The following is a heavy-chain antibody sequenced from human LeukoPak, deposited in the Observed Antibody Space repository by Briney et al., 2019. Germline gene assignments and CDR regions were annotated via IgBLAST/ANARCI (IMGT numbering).Heavy chain of an antibody. CDR3: ARSRRLGYGDYVYNWFDP. J-gene: IGHJ5*02. V-gene: IGHV1-2*02. CDR1: GYTFTGYY. Sequence: ASVKVSCKASGYTFTGYYMHWVRQAPGQRLEWMGWINPNSGGTNYAQKFQGRVTMTRDTSISTAYMELSRLRSDDTAVYYCARSRRLGYGDYVYNWFDPWGQGTLVTVSS. CDR2: INPNSGGT. D-gene: IGHD4-17*01.